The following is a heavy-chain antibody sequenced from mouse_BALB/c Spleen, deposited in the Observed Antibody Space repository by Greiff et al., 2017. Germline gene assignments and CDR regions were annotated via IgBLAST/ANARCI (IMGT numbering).Heavy chain of an antibody. CDR3: ARRGYYGNYGAMDY. J-gene: IGHJ4*01. CDR1: GDSITRGY. D-gene: IGHD2-1*01. V-gene: IGHV3-8*02. Sequence: VQLKESGPSLVKPSQTLSLTCSVTGDSITRGYWNWIRKFPGNKLEYMGYISYSGSTYYNPSLKSLISITRDTSKNQYYLQLNSVTTEDTATYYCARRGYYGNYGAMDYWGQGTSVTVSS. CDR2: ISYSGST.